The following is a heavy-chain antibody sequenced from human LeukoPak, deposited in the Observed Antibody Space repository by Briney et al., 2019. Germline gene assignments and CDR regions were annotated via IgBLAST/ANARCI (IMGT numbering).Heavy chain of an antibody. Sequence: SETLSLTCTVSGGSISSGGYYWSWLRQHPGKRLEWIGYIYYSGSTYYNPSLKSRVTISVDTSKNQFSLKLSSVTAADTAVYYCAREPYYYDSRGYYYYFDYWGQGTLVTVSS. CDR2: IYYSGST. CDR1: GGSISSGGYY. J-gene: IGHJ4*02. D-gene: IGHD3-22*01. CDR3: AREPYYYDSRGYYYYFDY. V-gene: IGHV4-31*03.